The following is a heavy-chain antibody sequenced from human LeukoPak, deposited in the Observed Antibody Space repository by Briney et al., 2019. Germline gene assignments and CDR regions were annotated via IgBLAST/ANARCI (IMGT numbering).Heavy chain of an antibody. J-gene: IGHJ4*02. Sequence: GGSLRLSCAASGFTFSSYAMSWVRQAPGKGLEWVSAISGSGGSTYYEDSVKGRFTISRDNSKNTLYLQMNSLRAEDTAVYYCTTVVDAWGVRLGELSLWGQGTLVTVSS. D-gene: IGHD3-16*02. CDR1: GFTFSSYA. V-gene: IGHV3-23*01. CDR2: ISGSGGST. CDR3: TTVVDAWGVRLGELSL.